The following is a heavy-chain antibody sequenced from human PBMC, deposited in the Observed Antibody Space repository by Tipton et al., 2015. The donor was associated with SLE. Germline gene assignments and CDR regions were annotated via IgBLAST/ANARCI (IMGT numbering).Heavy chain of an antibody. J-gene: IGHJ6*02. D-gene: IGHD4-23*01. Sequence: TLSLTCTVSGGSISRTSYYWGWIRQPPGKGLEWIGSIYYSGSTYYNPSLKSRVTISVDTSKNQFSLELSSVTAADTAVYYCARARGGNSPYYYFGMDVWGQGTTVTVSS. V-gene: IGHV4-39*07. CDR1: GGSISRTSYY. CDR2: IYYSGST. CDR3: ARARGGNSPYYYFGMDV.